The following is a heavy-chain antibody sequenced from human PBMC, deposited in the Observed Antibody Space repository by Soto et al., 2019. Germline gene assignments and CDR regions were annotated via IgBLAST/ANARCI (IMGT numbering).Heavy chain of an antibody. J-gene: IGHJ3*02. CDR3: AREANSGYERDAFDI. V-gene: IGHV3-66*01. CDR2: IYSGGST. CDR1: GFTVSSNY. Sequence: GGSLRLSCAASGFTVSSNYMSWVRQAPGKGLEWVSVIYSGGSTYYADSVKGRFTISRDNSKNTLYLQMNSLRAEDTAVYYCAREANSGYERDAFDIWGQGTMVTVSS. D-gene: IGHD5-12*01.